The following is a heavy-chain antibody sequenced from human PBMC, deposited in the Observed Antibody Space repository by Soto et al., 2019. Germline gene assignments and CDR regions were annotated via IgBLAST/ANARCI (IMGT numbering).Heavy chain of an antibody. CDR2: INQDGSEK. D-gene: IGHD5-12*01. J-gene: IGHJ4*02. V-gene: IGHV3-7*01. Sequence: GGSLRLSCAASGFTFNNYWMHWFRQAPGKGLEWVANINQDGSEKYYVDSVKGRFTISRDNAKDSLYLQMNSLRAEDTAVYYCAKAVATIDSYRGQGTLVTVSS. CDR1: GFTFNNYW. CDR3: AKAVATIDSY.